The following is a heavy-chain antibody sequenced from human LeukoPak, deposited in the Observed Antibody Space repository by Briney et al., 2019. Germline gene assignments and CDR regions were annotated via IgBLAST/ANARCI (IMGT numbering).Heavy chain of an antibody. V-gene: IGHV3-30*02. J-gene: IGHJ4*02. Sequence: PGGSLRLSCSASGFSFSGYGMHWVRQAPGKGLEWVAFLRYDGGFKVYADSVKGRFTISRDNSKNTLYLQMNSLRAEDTAVYYCARDPAMIVVPEFDYWGQGTLVTVSS. D-gene: IGHD3-22*01. CDR1: GFSFSGYG. CDR3: ARDPAMIVVPEFDY. CDR2: LRYDGGFK.